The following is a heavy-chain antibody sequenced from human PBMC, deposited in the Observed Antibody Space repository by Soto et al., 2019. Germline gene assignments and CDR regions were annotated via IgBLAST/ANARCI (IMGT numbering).Heavy chain of an antibody. J-gene: IGHJ3*02. CDR2: ISSSSSYI. V-gene: IGHV3-21*01. Sequence: PVGSLRLSCAASGFTFSSYSMNWVRQAPGKGLEWVSSISSSSSYIYYADSVKGRFAISRDNAKNSLYLQMNSLRAEDTAVYYCARVFITMVRGVSPNHDAFDIWGQGTMVTVSS. CDR3: ARVFITMVRGVSPNHDAFDI. CDR1: GFTFSSYS. D-gene: IGHD3-10*01.